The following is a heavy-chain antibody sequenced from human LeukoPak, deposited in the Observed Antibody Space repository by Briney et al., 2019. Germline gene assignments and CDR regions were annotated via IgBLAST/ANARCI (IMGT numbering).Heavy chain of an antibody. V-gene: IGHV1-18*01. CDR1: GYTLTSYG. D-gene: IGHD5-12*01. J-gene: IGHJ4*02. Sequence: GASVKVSCKASGYTLTSYGISWVRQAPGQGLEWMGWISAYNGNTNYAQKLQGRVTMTTDTSTSTAYMELSGLRSDDTAVYYCAREVHSGYDFDYWGQGTLVTVSS. CDR3: AREVHSGYDFDY. CDR2: ISAYNGNT.